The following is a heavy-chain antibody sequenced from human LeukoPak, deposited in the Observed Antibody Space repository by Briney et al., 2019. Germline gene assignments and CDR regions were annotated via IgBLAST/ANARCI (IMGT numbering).Heavy chain of an antibody. Sequence: ASVTVSCKASGGTFSSYAISWVRQAPGQGLEWMGRINPNSGGTKYAQKFQGRVTMTRDTSISTAYMELSRLRSDDTAVYYCARVGRSGSYYDYYYYGMDVWAKGPRSPSP. CDR1: GGTFSSYA. CDR2: INPNSGGT. CDR3: ARVGRSGSYYDYYYYGMDV. D-gene: IGHD1-26*01. J-gene: IGHJ6*02. V-gene: IGHV1-2*06.